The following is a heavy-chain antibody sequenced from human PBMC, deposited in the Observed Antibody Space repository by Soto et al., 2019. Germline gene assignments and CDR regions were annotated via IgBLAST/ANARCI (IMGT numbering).Heavy chain of an antibody. CDR2: IIPILGET. D-gene: IGHD3-16*01. Sequence: QVQLVQSGAEVKKPGSSVRVSCKASGTFFSSYTISWVRQAPGQGLEWMGRIIPILGETNSAQKFQGRVTLTADKSTNTAYMQLNSLRLEDTAVYYCARGLGGRMDDWGQGTTVTVSS. V-gene: IGHV1-69*08. CDR3: ARGLGGRMDD. J-gene: IGHJ6*02. CDR1: GTFFSSYT.